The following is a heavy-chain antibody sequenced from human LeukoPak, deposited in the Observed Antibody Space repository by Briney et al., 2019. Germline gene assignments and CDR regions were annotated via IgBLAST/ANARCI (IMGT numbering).Heavy chain of an antibody. D-gene: IGHD2-2*01. CDR1: GFTFSDYW. J-gene: IGHJ6*03. CDR2: IKQDGSQR. Sequence: PGGSLRLSCTASGFTFSDYWMTWVRQAPGKGPEWVANIKQDGSQRYYVDSVRGRFTISRDNAKNSLYLQMNSLRAEDTAVYYCARVICSSTSCYYYYYYMDVWGKGTTVTVSS. V-gene: IGHV3-7*03. CDR3: ARVICSSTSCYYYYYYMDV.